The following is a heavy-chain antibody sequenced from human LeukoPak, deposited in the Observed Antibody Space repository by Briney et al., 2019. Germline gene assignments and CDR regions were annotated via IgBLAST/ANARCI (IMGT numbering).Heavy chain of an antibody. Sequence: SETLSLTCAVYGGSFSGYYWSWIRQPPGKGLEWIGYIYYSGSTNYNPSLKSRVTISVDTSKNQFSLKLSSVTAADTAVYYCAREVSVAGYYYYYYMDVWGKGTTVTVSS. D-gene: IGHD6-19*01. CDR3: AREVSVAGYYYYYYMDV. J-gene: IGHJ6*03. CDR1: GGSFSGYY. CDR2: IYYSGST. V-gene: IGHV4-59*01.